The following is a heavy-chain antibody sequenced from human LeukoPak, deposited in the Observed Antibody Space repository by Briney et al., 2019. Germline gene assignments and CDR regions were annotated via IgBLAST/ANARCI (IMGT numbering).Heavy chain of an antibody. CDR3: AYYDSRGYYYGRLRY. V-gene: IGHV3-21*04. CDR1: GFTFSSYS. D-gene: IGHD3-22*01. Sequence: GGSLRLSCAASGFTFSSYSMNWVRQAPGKGLEWVSSISSSSSYIYYADSVKGRFTISRDNSKNNLFLHMNNLRVEDTAVYFCAYYDSRGYYYGRLRYWGQGHPATVSS. J-gene: IGHJ4*02. CDR2: ISSSSSYI.